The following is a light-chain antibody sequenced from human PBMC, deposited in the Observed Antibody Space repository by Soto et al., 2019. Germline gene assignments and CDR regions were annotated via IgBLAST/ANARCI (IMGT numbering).Light chain of an antibody. V-gene: IGLV2-14*01. CDR3: SSFVGTSSLVV. Sequence: QSALTQPASVSGSPGQSITISCTGTSSDVGRFNYVSWYQQHPGNPPKLIIFDVTRRPSGVSNRLSGSKSGNAASLTISGLQAEDEANYYCSSFVGTSSLVVFGGGTKLTVL. CDR2: DVT. CDR1: SSDVGRFNY. J-gene: IGLJ2*01.